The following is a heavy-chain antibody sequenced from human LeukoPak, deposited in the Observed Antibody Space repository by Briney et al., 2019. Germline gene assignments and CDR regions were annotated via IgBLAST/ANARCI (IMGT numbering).Heavy chain of an antibody. Sequence: GGSLRLSCAASGFTFSNYAMSWVRQAPRKGLEWVSTISGSGGSTYFADSVKGRFTISRDNSKNTLYLQMNTLRAEDTAVYFCASLGSTWYLYYFDYWGQGTLVTVSS. CDR3: ASLGSTWYLYYFDY. V-gene: IGHV3-23*01. D-gene: IGHD6-13*01. CDR2: ISGSGGST. CDR1: GFTFSNYA. J-gene: IGHJ4*02.